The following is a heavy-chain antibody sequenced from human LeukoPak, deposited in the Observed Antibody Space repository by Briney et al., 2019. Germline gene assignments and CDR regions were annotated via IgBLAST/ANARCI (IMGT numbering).Heavy chain of an antibody. CDR3: ASTPGLWFGELWD. CDR2: IYYSGST. J-gene: IGHJ4*02. V-gene: IGHV4-30-4*08. CDR1: GGSISSGDYY. Sequence: SETLSLTCTVSGGSISSGDYYWSWIRQPPGKGLEWIGYIYYSGSTYYNPSLKSRVTISVDTSKNQFSLKLSSVTAADTAVYYCASTPGLWFGELWDWGQGTLVTVAS. D-gene: IGHD3-10*01.